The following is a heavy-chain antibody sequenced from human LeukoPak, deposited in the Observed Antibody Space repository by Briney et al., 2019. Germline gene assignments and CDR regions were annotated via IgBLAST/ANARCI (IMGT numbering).Heavy chain of an antibody. Sequence: GWSLRLSCAASGFTYSRDWTAWVRQAPGKGLEWVANIKEDGSEKNYVDSVKGRFTISRDNAENSVYLQMNDLRAEDTGVYYCATKEPSTSGWSYWGQGTLVTVSS. CDR2: IKEDGSEK. D-gene: IGHD6-19*01. V-gene: IGHV3-7*01. CDR3: ATKEPSTSGWSY. J-gene: IGHJ4*02. CDR1: GFTYSRDW.